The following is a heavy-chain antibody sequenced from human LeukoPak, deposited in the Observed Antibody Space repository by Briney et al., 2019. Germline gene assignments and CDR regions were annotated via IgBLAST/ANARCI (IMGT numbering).Heavy chain of an antibody. V-gene: IGHV4-4*07. J-gene: IGHJ6*03. Sequence: SETLSLTCTVSGDSIRNYYWSWIRQPAGKGLEWIGRIYTSGSTNYNPSLKSRVTMSVDTSKNQFSLNVSSVTAADTAVYYCARDGANYSHYYMDVWGKGTTVTVSS. CDR1: GDSIRNYY. D-gene: IGHD4/OR15-4a*01. CDR3: ARDGANYSHYYMDV. CDR2: IYTSGST.